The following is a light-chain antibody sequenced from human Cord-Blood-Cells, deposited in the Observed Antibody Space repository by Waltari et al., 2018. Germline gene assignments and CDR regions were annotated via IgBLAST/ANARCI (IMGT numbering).Light chain of an antibody. CDR2: DVS. CDR3: SSYTSSSTLYV. V-gene: IGLV2-14*01. CDR1: SLVVGGHTS. Sequence: QSALTHPASVSGSPGPSIPVSCTGTSLVVGGHTSVSRYQQHPGKAPKLMTYDVSNRPSGVSNRFSGSKSGNTASLTISGLQAEDEADYYCSSYTSSSTLYVFGTGTKVTVL. J-gene: IGLJ1*01.